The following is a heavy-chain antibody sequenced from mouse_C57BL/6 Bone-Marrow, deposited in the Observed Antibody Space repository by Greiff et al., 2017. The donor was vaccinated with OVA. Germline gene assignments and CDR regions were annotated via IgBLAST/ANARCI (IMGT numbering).Heavy chain of an antibody. CDR2: ISSGGDYI. CDR3: TRWTTVVATGYYAMDY. V-gene: IGHV5-9-1*02. J-gene: IGHJ4*01. D-gene: IGHD1-1*01. CDR1: GFTFSSYA. Sequence: EVQLVESGEGLVKPGGSLKLSCAASGFTFSSYAMSWVRQTPEKRLEWVAYISSGGDYIYYADTVKGRFTISRDNARNTLYLQMSSLKSEDTAMYYCTRWTTVVATGYYAMDYWGQGTSVTVSS.